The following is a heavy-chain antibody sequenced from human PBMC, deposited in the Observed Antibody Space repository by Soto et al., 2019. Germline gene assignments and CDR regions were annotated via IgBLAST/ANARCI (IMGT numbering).Heavy chain of an antibody. J-gene: IGHJ4*02. Sequence: EVQLVESGGGLVKPGGSLRLSCAASGFTFSNAWMNWVRQAPGKGLEWVGRIKSKTDGGTTDYAAPVKGRVTISRDDSKNTLYLQMNSLKTEDTAVYYCTTDLPVDTAMLGAWGQGTLVTVSS. D-gene: IGHD5-18*01. CDR2: IKSKTDGGTT. CDR1: GFTFSNAW. V-gene: IGHV3-15*07. CDR3: TTDLPVDTAMLGA.